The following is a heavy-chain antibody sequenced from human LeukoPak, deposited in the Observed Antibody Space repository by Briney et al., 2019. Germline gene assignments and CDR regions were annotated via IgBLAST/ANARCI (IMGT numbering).Heavy chain of an antibody. J-gene: IGHJ6*03. CDR1: VGSFSGYY. Sequence: SETLSLTCAVYVGSFSGYYWSWIRQPPGKGLEWIGSIYYSGGTYYNPSLKSRVTISVDTSKNQFSLKLSSVTAADTAVYYCARVGRLYYYMDVWGKGTTVTVSS. CDR2: IYYSGGT. CDR3: ARVGRLYYYMDV. V-gene: IGHV4-34*01.